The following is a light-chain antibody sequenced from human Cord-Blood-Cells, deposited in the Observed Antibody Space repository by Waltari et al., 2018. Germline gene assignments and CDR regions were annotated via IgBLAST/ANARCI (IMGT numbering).Light chain of an antibody. CDR2: EVS. Sequence: QSALTQPPSASGSPGQSVTISCTGTSSDVGGYNYVSWYQQHPGQAPKLMIYEVSKRPSGVPDRFSGSKSGNTASLTVSGLQAEDEADYYCSSYAGSNKRVFGGGTKLTVL. CDR1: SSDVGGYNY. CDR3: SSYAGSNKRV. J-gene: IGLJ3*02. V-gene: IGLV2-8*01.